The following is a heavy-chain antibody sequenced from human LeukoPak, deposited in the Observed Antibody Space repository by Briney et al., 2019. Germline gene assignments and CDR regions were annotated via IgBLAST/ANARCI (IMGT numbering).Heavy chain of an antibody. V-gene: IGHV3-30*14. D-gene: IGHD1-26*01. CDR2: ISYDGSNK. CDR3: AREALVTH. CDR1: GFTFSSYA. J-gene: IGHJ4*02. Sequence: GGSLRLSCAASGFTFSSYAMHWVRQAPGKGLEWVAVISYDGSNKYYADSVKGRFTISRDNSKNTLYLQMNSLRAEVTAVYYCAREALVTHWGQGTLVTVSS.